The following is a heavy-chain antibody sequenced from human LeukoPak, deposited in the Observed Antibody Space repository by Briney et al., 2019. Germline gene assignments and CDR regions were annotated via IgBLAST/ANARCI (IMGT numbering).Heavy chain of an antibody. Sequence: GGSLRLSCAASGFTFSSYSMNWVRQAPGKGLEWVSYISTSSSTIYYADSVKGRFTISRDNAKHSLYLQMNSLRAEDTAVYYCARDRDYGDYVPLLYWGQGTLVTVSS. V-gene: IGHV3-48*01. J-gene: IGHJ4*02. D-gene: IGHD4-17*01. CDR1: GFTFSSYS. CDR3: ARDRDYGDYVPLLY. CDR2: ISTSSSTI.